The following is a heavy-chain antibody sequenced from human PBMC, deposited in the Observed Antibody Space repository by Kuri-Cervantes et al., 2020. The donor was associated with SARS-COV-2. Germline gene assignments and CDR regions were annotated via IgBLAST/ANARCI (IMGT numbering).Heavy chain of an antibody. D-gene: IGHD3-3*01. CDR3: ARRWFDFWSGYYIFDY. Sequence: LSLTCAASGFTFSSYSMNWVRQAPGKGLEWVSYISSSSSTIYYADSVKGRFTISGDNAKNSLYLQMNSLRAEDTAVYYCARRWFDFWSGYYIFDYWGQGTLVTVSS. CDR2: ISSSSSTI. J-gene: IGHJ4*02. V-gene: IGHV3-48*01. CDR1: GFTFSSYS.